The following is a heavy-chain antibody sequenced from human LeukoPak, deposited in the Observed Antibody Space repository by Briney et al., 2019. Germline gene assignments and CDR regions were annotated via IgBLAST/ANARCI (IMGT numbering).Heavy chain of an antibody. CDR3: ARWDIVVVPAGGFDY. V-gene: IGHV1-2*02. J-gene: IGHJ4*02. CDR1: GYTFTGYY. D-gene: IGHD2-2*01. Sequence: GASVKVSCKASGYTFTGYYMHWVRQAPGQGLEGMGWINPNSGGTNYAQKFQGRVTMTRETSIGTAYMELSRLRSDDAAVYYCARWDIVVVPAGGFDYWGQGTLVTVSS. CDR2: INPNSGGT.